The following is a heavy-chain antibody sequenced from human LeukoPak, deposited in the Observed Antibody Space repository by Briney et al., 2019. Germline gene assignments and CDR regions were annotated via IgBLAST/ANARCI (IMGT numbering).Heavy chain of an antibody. CDR1: GFTVSSNY. Sequence: GGSLRLSCAASGFTVSSNYMSWVRRAPGKGLEWVSVIYSGGSTYYADSVKGRFTISRDNSKSTLYLQINNLRAEDTAVYYCARVLLPSFDSTYYFDYWGQGTLVTVSS. V-gene: IGHV3-53*01. J-gene: IGHJ4*02. CDR2: IYSGGST. CDR3: ARVLLPSFDSTYYFDY. D-gene: IGHD2/OR15-2a*01.